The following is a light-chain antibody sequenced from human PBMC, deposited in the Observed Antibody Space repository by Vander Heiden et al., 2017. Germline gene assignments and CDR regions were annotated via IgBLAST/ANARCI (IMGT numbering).Light chain of an antibody. CDR2: GAS. CDR3: QQDNDWPPWT. V-gene: IGKV3-15*01. Sequence: EIVMTQSPATLSMSPGERATLSCRASQSISSNLAWYQQKPGQAPRLLIYGASTRATGIPARFSGSGSGTEFTLTISSLQSEDFAIYYCQQDNDWPPWTVSQGTKVEIK. CDR1: QSISSN. J-gene: IGKJ1*01.